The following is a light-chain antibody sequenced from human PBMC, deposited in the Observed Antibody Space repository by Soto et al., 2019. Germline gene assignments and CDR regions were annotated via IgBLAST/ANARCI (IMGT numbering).Light chain of an antibody. CDR1: RGVRDF. CDR3: QHYDNLPPYI. V-gene: IGKV1-33*01. Sequence: EIQLTQSPSSLSFDVGDSVTITCQASRGVRDFLNWYQQKPGKAPKLLIFDASNLEAGVPPRFSGSGSGTEFSSSISNLQPDYVATYYCQHYDNLPPYIFGQGTKLEIK. CDR2: DAS. J-gene: IGKJ2*01.